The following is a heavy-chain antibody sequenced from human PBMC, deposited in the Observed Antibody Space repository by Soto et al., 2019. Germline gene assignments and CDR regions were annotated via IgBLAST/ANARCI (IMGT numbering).Heavy chain of an antibody. Sequence: QVQLGQSGAEVKKPGSSVKVSCKASGGTFSSYRINGVRQSPGQGLEWMGRITHILGIANYAQKFQSRVTITADTSTSTVHMELSSVRAEDTAVYYFARDPYGDYSGYWGQGTLVTVSS. CDR3: ARDPYGDYSGY. D-gene: IGHD4-17*01. CDR1: GGTFSSYR. CDR2: ITHILGIA. V-gene: IGHV1-69*04. J-gene: IGHJ4*02.